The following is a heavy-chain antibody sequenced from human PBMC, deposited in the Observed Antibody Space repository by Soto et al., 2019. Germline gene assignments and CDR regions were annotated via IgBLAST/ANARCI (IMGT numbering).Heavy chain of an antibody. V-gene: IGHV4-30-2*01. J-gene: IGHJ4*02. CDR1: GGSISSGGYS. CDR3: ASQHYYDSSGYYVVY. CDR2: IYHSGST. D-gene: IGHD3-22*01. Sequence: LSLTCAVSGGSISSGGYSWSLIRQPPGKGLEWIGYIYHSGSTYYNPSLKSRVTISVDRSKNQFSLKLSSVTAADTAVYYCASQHYYDSSGYYVVYWGQGTLVTVSS.